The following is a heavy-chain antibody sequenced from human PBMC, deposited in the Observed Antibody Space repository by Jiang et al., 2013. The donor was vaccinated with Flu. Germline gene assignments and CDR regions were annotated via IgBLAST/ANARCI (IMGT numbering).Heavy chain of an antibody. Sequence: VQLLESGGGLVQPGGSLRLSCAASGFTFSSYAMSWVRQAPGKGLEWVSAISGSGGSTYYADSVKGRSTISRDNSKNTLYLQMNSLRAEDTAVYYCAKDRGDKRLRFLEWLLYGGVFXIWGQGT. D-gene: IGHD3-3*01. CDR1: GFTFSSYA. CDR2: ISGSGGST. V-gene: IGHV3-23*01. CDR3: AKDRGDKRLRFLEWLLYGGVFXI. J-gene: IGHJ3*02.